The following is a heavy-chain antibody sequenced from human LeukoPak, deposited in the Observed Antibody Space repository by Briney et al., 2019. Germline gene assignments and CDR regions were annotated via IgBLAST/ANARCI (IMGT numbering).Heavy chain of an antibody. V-gene: IGHV3-23*01. J-gene: IGHJ4*02. D-gene: IGHD3-10*01. Sequence: GGSLRLSCAASGFTFSSYAMSWVRQAPGKGLEWGSAISGSGGSTYYADSVKGRFTISRDNSKNTLYLQMNSLRAEDTAVYYCARGLAHIWFGESSYYFDYWGQGTLVTVSS. CDR1: GFTFSSYA. CDR2: ISGSGGST. CDR3: ARGLAHIWFGESSYYFDY.